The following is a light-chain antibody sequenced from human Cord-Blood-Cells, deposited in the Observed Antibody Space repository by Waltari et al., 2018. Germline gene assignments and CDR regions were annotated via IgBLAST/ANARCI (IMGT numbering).Light chain of an antibody. CDR1: QSISSY. V-gene: IGKV1-39*01. Sequence: DIQMTQSPSSLSASVGDRVTITCRASQSISSYLNWYQQKPGKAPKLLIYAASILQSGVPSRFSGSGSGTDFTLTSSSLQPEDFATYYGQQSYSTPRTFGQGTKVEIK. CDR3: QQSYSTPRT. CDR2: AAS. J-gene: IGKJ1*01.